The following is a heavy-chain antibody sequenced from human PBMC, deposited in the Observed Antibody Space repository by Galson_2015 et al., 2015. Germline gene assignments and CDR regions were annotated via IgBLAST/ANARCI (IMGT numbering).Heavy chain of an antibody. V-gene: IGHV3-21*01. J-gene: IGHJ6*03. D-gene: IGHD2-2*02. Sequence: SLRLSCAASGFTFTTYSLNWVRQAPEKGLEWVSSVSSGGSYIYYADSVEGRFTISRDNAKNSLYLQMNSLRVEDAAVYYCAGFLGYCSGTSCYKGNHYYMDVWGKGTTVTVSS. CDR3: AGFLGYCSGTSCYKGNHYYMDV. CDR2: VSSGGSYI. CDR1: GFTFTTYS.